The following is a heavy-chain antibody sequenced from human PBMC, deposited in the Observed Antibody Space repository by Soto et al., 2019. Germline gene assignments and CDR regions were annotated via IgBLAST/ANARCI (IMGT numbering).Heavy chain of an antibody. V-gene: IGHV4-34*01. CDR1: GGSFSGYY. CDR3: LRYFDWPLGNWFDP. J-gene: IGHJ5*02. D-gene: IGHD3-9*01. CDR2: INHSGST. Sequence: SETLSLTCAVYGGSFSGYYWSWISQPPGKGLEWIGEINHSGSTNYNPSLKSRVTISVDTSKNQFSLKLSSVTAADTAVYYCLRYFDWPLGNWFDPWGQGTLVTVSS.